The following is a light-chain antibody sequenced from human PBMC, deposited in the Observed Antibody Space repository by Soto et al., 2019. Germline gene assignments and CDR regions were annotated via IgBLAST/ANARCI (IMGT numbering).Light chain of an antibody. V-gene: IGKV3-20*01. CDR2: GAS. Sequence: ESVLTQSPGTLSLSPGERATLSCRASQSVSSSYLAWYQQKPGQAPRLLIYGASGRATGIPERFSGSGSGTDFTLTISRLEPEDFAVYYCQQYGSSPYTFGQGTKLEIK. CDR1: QSVSSSY. CDR3: QQYGSSPYT. J-gene: IGKJ2*01.